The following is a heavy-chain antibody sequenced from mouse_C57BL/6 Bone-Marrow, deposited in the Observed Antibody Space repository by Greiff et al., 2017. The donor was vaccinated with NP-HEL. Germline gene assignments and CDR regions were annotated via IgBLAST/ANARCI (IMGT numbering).Heavy chain of an antibody. V-gene: IGHV12-3*01. CDR1: GFPITSGYY. CDR2: ITHSGET. J-gene: IGHJ3*01. CDR3: AGDYGSSYGFAY. Sequence: VKLMESGPGLVKPSQSLFLTCSITGFPITSGYYWIWIRQSPGKPLEWMGYITHSGETFYNPSLQSPISITRETSKNQFFLQLNSVTTEDTAMYYCAGDYGSSYGFAYWGQGTLVTVSA. D-gene: IGHD1-1*01.